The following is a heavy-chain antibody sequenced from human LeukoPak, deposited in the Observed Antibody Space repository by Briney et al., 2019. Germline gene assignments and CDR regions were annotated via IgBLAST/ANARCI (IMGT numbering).Heavy chain of an antibody. CDR2: IGHDSSAI. D-gene: IGHD5-24*01. Sequence: GGSLRLSCAASGFTFSIYGMKWVRQARGKGPECVSYIGHDSSAIFYVDSVKGRFTMSRDNAKNSLYLQMNSLRGEDTAVYYCARASRHGYDYWGQGTLVTVSS. V-gene: IGHV3-48*04. CDR1: GFTFSIYG. J-gene: IGHJ4*02. CDR3: ARASRHGYDY.